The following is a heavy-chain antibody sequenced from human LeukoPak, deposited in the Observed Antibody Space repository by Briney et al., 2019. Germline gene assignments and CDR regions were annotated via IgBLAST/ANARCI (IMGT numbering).Heavy chain of an antibody. CDR1: GFTFSSYG. V-gene: IGHV3-23*01. Sequence: PGGSLRLSCEASGFTFSSYGMHWVRQAPGKGLEWVSGISGSGVITYYADSVKGRFTISRDNSKNTLDLQMNSLRAEDTAVYYCAKDDAWVRYQDWGQGTLVTVSS. CDR3: AKDDAWVRYQD. J-gene: IGHJ4*02. D-gene: IGHD5-12*01. CDR2: ISGSGVIT.